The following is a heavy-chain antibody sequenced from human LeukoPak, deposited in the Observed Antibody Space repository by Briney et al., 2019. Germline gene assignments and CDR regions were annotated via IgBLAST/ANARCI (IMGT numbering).Heavy chain of an antibody. CDR3: ARDGVVVASYSYYYYGMDV. D-gene: IGHD2-15*01. CDR1: GGSISSSSYY. Sequence: SETPSLTCTVSGGSISSSSYYWGWIRQPPGKGLEWIGSIYYSGSTYYNPSLKSRVTISVDTSKNQFSLKLSSVTAADTAVYYCARDGVVVASYSYYYYGMDVWGQGTTVTVSS. J-gene: IGHJ6*02. V-gene: IGHV4-39*07. CDR2: IYYSGST.